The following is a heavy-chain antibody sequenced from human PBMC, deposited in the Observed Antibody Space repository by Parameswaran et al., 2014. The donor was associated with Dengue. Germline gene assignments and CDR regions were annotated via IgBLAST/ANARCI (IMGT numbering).Heavy chain of an antibody. Sequence: RWIRQPPGKGLEWVSAISGSGGSTYYADSVKGRFTISRDNSKNTLYLQMNSLRAEDTAVYYCAKRHLAAGDYYGMDVWGQGTTVTVSS. J-gene: IGHJ6*02. V-gene: IGHV3-23*01. CDR3: AKRHLAAGDYYGMDV. D-gene: IGHD6-13*01. CDR2: ISGSGGST.